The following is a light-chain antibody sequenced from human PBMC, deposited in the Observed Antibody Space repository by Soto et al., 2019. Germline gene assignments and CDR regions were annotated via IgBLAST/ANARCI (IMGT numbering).Light chain of an antibody. J-gene: IGKJ3*01. CDR3: QQYGSSPLT. Sequence: EIVLTQSPGTLSLSPGERATLSCRASQSVSSSYLAWYQQKPGQAPRLLIYGASSRATGIPDRFSGSGSGTDFTLTSSRLEREDFAVYYCQQYGSSPLTFGPGTKGDIK. V-gene: IGKV3-20*01. CDR2: GAS. CDR1: QSVSSSY.